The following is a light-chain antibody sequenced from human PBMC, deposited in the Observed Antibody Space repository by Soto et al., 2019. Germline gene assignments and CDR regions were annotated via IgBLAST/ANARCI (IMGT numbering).Light chain of an antibody. CDR1: SSDVGSYNL. CDR3: CSYAGGGTWV. CDR2: EGS. J-gene: IGLJ3*02. V-gene: IGLV2-23*01. Sequence: QSVLTQTASVSGSPGQSITISCTGTSSDVGSYNLVSWYQHHPGTGPKVMIYEGSKRPSGVSIRFSGSKSGNTASLTISGLQAEDEADYYCCSYAGGGTWVFGGGTQLTVL.